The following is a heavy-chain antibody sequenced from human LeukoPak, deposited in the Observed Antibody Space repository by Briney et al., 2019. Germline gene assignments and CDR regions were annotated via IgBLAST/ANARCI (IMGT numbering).Heavy chain of an antibody. CDR1: GGSFSGYY. D-gene: IGHD3-10*01. CDR3: ARSKITMVIDY. J-gene: IGHJ4*02. CDR2: IYYSGST. V-gene: IGHV4-59*08. Sequence: SETLSLTCAVYGGSFSGYYWSWIRQPPGKGLEWIGYIYYSGSTNYNPSLKSRVTISVDTSKNQFSLKLSSVTAADTAVYYCARSKITMVIDYWGQGTLVTVSS.